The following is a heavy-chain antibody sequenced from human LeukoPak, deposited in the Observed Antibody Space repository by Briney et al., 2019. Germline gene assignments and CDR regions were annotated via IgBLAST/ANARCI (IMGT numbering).Heavy chain of an antibody. V-gene: IGHV3-21*01. Sequence: GGSLRLSCAASGFTFSIYSMSWVRQAPGKGLGWVSSTSSSSSHIYYADSVKGRFTISRDNAKNTLYLQMNSPRAEDTAVYYCASKIAAAGMLFDYWGQGTLVTVSS. CDR3: ASKIAAAGMLFDY. D-gene: IGHD6-13*01. CDR1: GFTFSIYS. CDR2: TSSSSSHI. J-gene: IGHJ4*02.